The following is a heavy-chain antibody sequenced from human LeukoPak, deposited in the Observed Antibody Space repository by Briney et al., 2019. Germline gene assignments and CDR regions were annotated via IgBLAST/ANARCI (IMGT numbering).Heavy chain of an antibody. J-gene: IGHJ4*02. Sequence: GGTLRLACAASGFTFSDYYMDWVRQAPGKGLEWVGRMRDKAHGYTTEYAASVEGRFSISREDSKNSLYLQMNGLKTEDTAMYYCARDLGAARVYWGQGTLVIVSS. CDR3: ARDLGAARVY. CDR1: GFTFSDYY. CDR2: MRDKAHGYTT. V-gene: IGHV3-72*01. D-gene: IGHD1-26*01.